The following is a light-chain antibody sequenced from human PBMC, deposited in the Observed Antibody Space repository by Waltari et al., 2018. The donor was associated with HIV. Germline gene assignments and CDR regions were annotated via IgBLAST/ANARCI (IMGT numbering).Light chain of an antibody. V-gene: IGLV2-14*03. J-gene: IGLJ2*01. Sequence: QSALTPPAYVSWSPGQSITISCTGTSSDVGGYDYVSWYQHHPGKAPKLMIFDVSNRPSGVSNRFSGSKSGNTASLTISGLQAEDEADYYCSSYTSSSALDVVFGGGTKLTVL. CDR1: SSDVGGYDY. CDR3: SSYTSSSALDVV. CDR2: DVS.